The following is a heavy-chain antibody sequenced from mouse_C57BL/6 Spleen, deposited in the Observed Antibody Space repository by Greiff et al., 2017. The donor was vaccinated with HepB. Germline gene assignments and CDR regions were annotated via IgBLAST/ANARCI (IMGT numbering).Heavy chain of an antibody. D-gene: IGHD4-1*01. CDR2: INYDGSST. J-gene: IGHJ1*03. CDR3: ARGWDDWYFDV. Sequence: EVQRVESEGGLVQPGSSMKLSCTASGFTFSDYYMAWVRQVPEKGLEWVANINYDGSSTYYLDSLKSRFIISRDNAKNILYLQMSSLKSEDTATYYCARGWDDWYFDVWGTGTTVTVSS. CDR1: GFTFSDYY. V-gene: IGHV5-16*01.